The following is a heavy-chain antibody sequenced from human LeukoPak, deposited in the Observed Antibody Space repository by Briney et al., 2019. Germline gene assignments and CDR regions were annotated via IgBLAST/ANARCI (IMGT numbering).Heavy chain of an antibody. V-gene: IGHV4-59*01. D-gene: IGHD4-11*01. CDR3: ARGRVSSSTWYSTYYYFFYMDF. CDR1: GGSISSYY. CDR2: VDHTGST. J-gene: IGHJ6*03. Sequence: SETLSLTCSVSGGSISSYYWTWIRQPPGKGLEWIGYVDHTGSTKFNPSLNGRVSISRDTSNNFFSLRLRSVTAADTAVYFCARGRVSSSTWYSTYYYFFYMDFWGKGTTVTVSS.